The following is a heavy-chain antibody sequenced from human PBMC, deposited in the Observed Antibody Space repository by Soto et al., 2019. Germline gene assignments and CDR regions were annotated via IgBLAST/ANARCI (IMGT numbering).Heavy chain of an antibody. CDR3: AKDLTVQQVGATNY. D-gene: IGHD1-26*01. CDR1: GFTFSSYG. CDR2: ISYDGSNK. Sequence: GGSLRLSCAASGFTFSSYGMHWVRQAPGKGLEWVAVISYDGSNKYYADSVKGRFTISRDNSKNTLYLQMNSLRAEDTAVYYCAKDLTVQQVGATNYWGQGTLVTVSS. V-gene: IGHV3-30*18. J-gene: IGHJ4*02.